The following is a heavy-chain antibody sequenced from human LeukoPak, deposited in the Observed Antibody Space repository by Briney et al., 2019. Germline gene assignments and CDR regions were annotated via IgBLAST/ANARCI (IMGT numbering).Heavy chain of an antibody. CDR1: GFTFSNYW. J-gene: IGHJ4*02. D-gene: IGHD3-3*01. V-gene: IGHV3-7*01. CDR2: IKQDGSEK. CDR3: ARDKSGYLDY. Sequence: GGSLRLSCAASGFTFSNYWMSWVRQAPGKGLEWVANIKQDGSEKYYVDSVKGRFTISRDNAKNSLYLQMNSLRAEDTAVYYCARDKSGYLDYWGQGTLVTVSS.